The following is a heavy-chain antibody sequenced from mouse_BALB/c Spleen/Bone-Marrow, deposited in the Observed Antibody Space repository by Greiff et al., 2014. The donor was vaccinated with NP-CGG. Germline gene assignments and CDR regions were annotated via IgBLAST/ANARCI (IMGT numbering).Heavy chain of an antibody. D-gene: IGHD1-1*01. CDR1: GFDFSRYW. CDR3: ARLYYYGNFDY. V-gene: IGHV4-1*02. CDR2: INPDSSTI. Sequence: EVQLQQSGGGLVQPGGSLKLSCAASGFDFSRYWMSWVRQAPGKGLEWIGEINPDSSTINYTPSLKDKFIISRDNAKNTLYLQMSKVKSEDTALYYCARLYYYGNFDYWGQGTTLTVSS. J-gene: IGHJ2*01.